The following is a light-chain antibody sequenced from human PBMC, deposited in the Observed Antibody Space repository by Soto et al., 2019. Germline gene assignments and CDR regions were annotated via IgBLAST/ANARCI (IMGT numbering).Light chain of an antibody. CDR2: GVS. J-gene: IGKJ2*01. V-gene: IGKV3-20*01. CDR1: QSVSSNY. CDR3: QQYGRSPYS. Sequence: EIVLTQSPGTLSLSLGERVTLSCRASQSVSSNYLAWYQQRPGQAPRLLIHGVSSRATGIPDGFTGSGSGRDFTLTISSLEPEDSAVYYCQQYGRSPYSFGQGTKLEIK.